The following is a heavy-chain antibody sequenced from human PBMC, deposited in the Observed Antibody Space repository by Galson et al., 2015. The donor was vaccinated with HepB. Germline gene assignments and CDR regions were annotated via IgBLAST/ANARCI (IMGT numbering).Heavy chain of an antibody. V-gene: IGHV4-38-2*02. D-gene: IGHD6-13*01. Sequence: TLSLTCTVSGYSIYSGYYWGWIRQPPGKGLEWIGSFYHTGSTFYSPSLKSRVTISVETSKNQFSLELTSVTAADTAVYYCARGGYGSSWGSAFDLWGQGTMVIVSS. CDR2: FYHTGST. CDR1: GYSIYSGYY. CDR3: ARGGYGSSWGSAFDL. J-gene: IGHJ3*01.